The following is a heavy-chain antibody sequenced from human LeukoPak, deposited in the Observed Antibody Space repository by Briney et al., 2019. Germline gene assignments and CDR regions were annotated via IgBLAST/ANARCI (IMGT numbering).Heavy chain of an antibody. V-gene: IGHV3-66*01. CDR1: GFTVSSNY. CDR3: ARAGTHSKRYYYYYGMDV. Sequence: PGGSLRLSCAASGFTVSSNYMSWVRQAPGKGLEWVSVIYSGGSTYHADSVKGRFTISRDNSKNTLYLQMNSLRDEDTAVYYCARAGTHSKRYYYYYGMDVWGQGTTVTVSS. CDR2: IYSGGST. J-gene: IGHJ6*02. D-gene: IGHD1-14*01.